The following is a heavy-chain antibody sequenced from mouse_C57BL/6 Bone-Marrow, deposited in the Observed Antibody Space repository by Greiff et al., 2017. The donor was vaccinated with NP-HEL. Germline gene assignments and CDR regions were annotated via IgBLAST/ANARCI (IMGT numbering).Heavy chain of an antibody. Sequence: VQLQQSGAELVRPGASVKLSCTASGFNIKDDYTHWVKQRPEQGLEWIGWIDPENGDTEYASKFQGKATITADTSSNTAYLQLSSLTSEDTAVYYCTTFLRDYAMDYWGQGTSVTVSS. CDR1: GFNIKDDY. J-gene: IGHJ4*01. D-gene: IGHD1-1*01. V-gene: IGHV14-4*01. CDR3: TTFLRDYAMDY. CDR2: IDPENGDT.